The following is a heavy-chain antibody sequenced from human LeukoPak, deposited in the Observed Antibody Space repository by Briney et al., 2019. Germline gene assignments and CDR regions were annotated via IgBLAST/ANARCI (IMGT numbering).Heavy chain of an antibody. J-gene: IGHJ3*02. CDR3: ARDLHGPYI. V-gene: IGHV1-2*02. D-gene: IGHD5-24*01. CDR1: GYTFIGCY. CDR2: VNPNSGGT. Sequence: ASVKVSCKASGYTFIGCYVHWVRQAPGQGLEWMGWVNPNSGGTDYAQKFQGRITMTRDTSTSTVYMELSSLRSEDTAVYYCARDLHGPYIWGQGTMVTVSS.